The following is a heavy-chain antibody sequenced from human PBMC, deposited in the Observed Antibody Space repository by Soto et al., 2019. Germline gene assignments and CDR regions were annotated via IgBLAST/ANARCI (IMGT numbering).Heavy chain of an antibody. D-gene: IGHD6-6*01. V-gene: IGHV1-46*03. CDR3: ARDATSIAARQYFDY. CDR1: GYTFTSYY. J-gene: IGHJ4*02. Sequence: GASVKVSCKASGYTFTSYYMHWVRQTPGQGLEWMGIINPSGGSTSYAQKFQGRVTMTRDTSTSTVYMELSSLRSEDTAVYYCARDATSIAARQYFDYWGQGTLVTVSS. CDR2: INPSGGST.